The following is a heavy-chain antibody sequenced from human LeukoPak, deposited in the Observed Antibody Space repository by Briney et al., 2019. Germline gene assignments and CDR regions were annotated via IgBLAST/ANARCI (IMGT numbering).Heavy chain of an antibody. Sequence: PSETLSLTCTVSGVSISSYYWSWIRQPPGKGLEWIGYICYSENTNYNSSLKSRVTISEDASKNQFSLKLTSVTAADTAVYYCAGGNFYDSSGHPYHFHFWGQGTLVTVSS. V-gene: IGHV4-59*01. CDR1: GVSISSYY. J-gene: IGHJ4*02. CDR2: ICYSENT. CDR3: AGGNFYDSSGHPYHFHF. D-gene: IGHD3-22*01.